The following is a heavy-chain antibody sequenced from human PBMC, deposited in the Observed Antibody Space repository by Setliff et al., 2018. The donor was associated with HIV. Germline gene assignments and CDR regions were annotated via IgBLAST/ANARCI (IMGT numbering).Heavy chain of an antibody. V-gene: IGHV4-39*07. CDR2: IYYSGRT. D-gene: IGHD5-18*01. J-gene: IGHJ4*02. Sequence: PSETLSLTCTVSGGSISNNNFYWGWIRQPPGKGLEWIGNIYYSGRTHYNPSLKSRVTISVDTSKNQFSLNLSSVTAADTAVFYCARVDTPMVPYYFDYWGQGTLVTV. CDR3: ARVDTPMVPYYFDY. CDR1: GGSISNNNFY.